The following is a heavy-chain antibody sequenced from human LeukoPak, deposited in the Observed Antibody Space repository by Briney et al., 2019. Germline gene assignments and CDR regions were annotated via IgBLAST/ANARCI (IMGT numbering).Heavy chain of an antibody. CDR3: ARRNAMDV. CDR1: GFTFSSYW. V-gene: IGHV3-7*03. J-gene: IGHJ6*02. CDR2: INRDGSER. Sequence: GGSLRLSCAASGFTFSSYWMSWVRQAPGKGLEWVANINRDGSERYYVDSVKGRFTISGDDAKSSLYLQMNSLRAEDTAVYYCARRNAMDVWGQGTTVIVFS.